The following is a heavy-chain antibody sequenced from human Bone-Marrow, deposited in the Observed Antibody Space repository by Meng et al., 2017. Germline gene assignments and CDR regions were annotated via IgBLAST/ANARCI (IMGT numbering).Heavy chain of an antibody. Sequence: QGQLEESGQGLVRSSETLSLACTVSGASVNIGSYYWSWIRQPPGRGLELIGFIYQSGSTNNNPSLKSRVTISLDMSSNQFSLTLNSVTAADTAIYYCARGVVADPPGDWGRGTLVTVSS. V-gene: IGHV4-61*01. CDR2: IYQSGST. J-gene: IGHJ1*01. CDR1: GASVNIGSYY. CDR3: ARGVVADPPGD. D-gene: IGHD2-15*01.